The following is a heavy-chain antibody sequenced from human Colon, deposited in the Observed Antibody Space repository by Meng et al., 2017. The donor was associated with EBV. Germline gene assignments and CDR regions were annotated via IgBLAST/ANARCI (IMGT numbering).Heavy chain of an antibody. CDR2: IYYIGGT. V-gene: IGHV4-61*01. J-gene: IGHJ5*02. CDR1: GDSVATGRYD. CDR3: ARVSGRSFDP. Sequence: QVQLQESGPGLVKPSETLSLTCTVSGDSVATGRYDWSWIRKPPGKGLEWIAYIYYIGGTNYNPSLKSRLTISLDTSKNQFSLSLRSVTAADTAVYYCARVSGRSFDPWGQGTLVTVSS. D-gene: IGHD3-10*01.